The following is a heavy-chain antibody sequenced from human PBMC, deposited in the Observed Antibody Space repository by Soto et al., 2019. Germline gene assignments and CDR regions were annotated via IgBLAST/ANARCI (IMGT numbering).Heavy chain of an antibody. CDR2: IKQDGSEK. D-gene: IGHD5-12*01. CDR3: ARDGYSGYVGYYYYYGMDV. V-gene: IGHV3-7*05. J-gene: IGHJ6*02. CDR1: GFTFGSYW. Sequence: SLRLSCAASGFTFGSYWMSWVRQAPGKGLEWVANIKQDGSEKYYVDSVKGRFTISRDNAKNSLYLQMNSLRAEDTAVYYCARDGYSGYVGYYYYYGMDVWGQGTTVTVSS.